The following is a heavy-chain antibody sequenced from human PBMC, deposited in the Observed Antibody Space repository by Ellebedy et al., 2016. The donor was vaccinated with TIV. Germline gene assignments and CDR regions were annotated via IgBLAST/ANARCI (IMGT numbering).Heavy chain of an antibody. J-gene: IGHJ6*02. CDR2: VYYSGDT. Sequence: MPSETLSLTCTVSGGSIRSYYWSWIRQPPGKGLEWIGYVYYSGDTNYKPSLKSRVSMSVDPSKNQFSLKLSSVTAADTAVYYCARFANSYGLDVWGQGTTVTVSS. CDR3: ARFANSYGLDV. V-gene: IGHV4-59*01. CDR1: GGSIRSYY.